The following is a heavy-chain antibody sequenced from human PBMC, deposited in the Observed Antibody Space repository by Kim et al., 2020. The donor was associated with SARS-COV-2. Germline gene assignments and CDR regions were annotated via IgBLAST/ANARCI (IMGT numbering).Heavy chain of an antibody. D-gene: IGHD2-2*01. Sequence: YYADSVKGRFTISGDNAKNALYLQMNSLRDEDTAVYYCAKVYCRSTTCPWGQGKMVTVSS. J-gene: IGHJ3*01. V-gene: IGHV3-48*02. CDR3: AKVYCRSTTCP.